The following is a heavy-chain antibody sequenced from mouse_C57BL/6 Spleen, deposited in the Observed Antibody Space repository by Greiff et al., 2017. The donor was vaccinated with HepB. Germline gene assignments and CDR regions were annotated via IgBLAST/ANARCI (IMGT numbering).Heavy chain of an antibody. V-gene: IGHV3-6*01. CDR3: ARDPYYYGSGYAMDY. D-gene: IGHD1-1*01. CDR1: GYSITSGYY. CDR2: ISYDGSN. J-gene: IGHJ4*01. Sequence: EVKLQESGPGLVKPSQSLSLTCSVTGYSITSGYYWNWIRQFPGNKLEWMGYISYDGSNNYNPSLKNRISITRDTSKNQFFLKLNSVTTEDTATYYGARDPYYYGSGYAMDYWGQGTSVTVSS.